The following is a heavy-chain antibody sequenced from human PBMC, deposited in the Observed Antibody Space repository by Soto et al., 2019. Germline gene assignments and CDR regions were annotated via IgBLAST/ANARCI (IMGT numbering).Heavy chain of an antibody. Sequence: EVQLVESGGGLVKPGGSVRLSCAGSGFSFSNAWMNWVRQARGKGLEWVGRIKRKIDGEATDYAAPVKGRFTVSRDDSKSALYLHMNSLKGDDTAVYYCTTGSVEGVWGQRTTVTVSS. J-gene: IGHJ6*02. CDR3: TTGSVEGV. D-gene: IGHD2-15*01. CDR1: GFSFSNAW. V-gene: IGHV3-15*07. CDR2: IKRKIDGEAT.